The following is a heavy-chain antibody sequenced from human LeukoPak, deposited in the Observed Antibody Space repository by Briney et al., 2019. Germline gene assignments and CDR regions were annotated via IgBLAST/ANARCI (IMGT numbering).Heavy chain of an antibody. CDR1: GFTFTNYA. CDR3: ARGGSYYVSDLDY. D-gene: IGHD1-26*01. Sequence: PGGSLRLSCAASGFTFTNYAMYWVRQAPGKGLEWVAVISYDENNKYYADSVEGRFTISRDNSKNTLYLQMNSLRAEDTAVYYCARGGSYYVSDLDYWGQGTLATVSS. V-gene: IGHV3-30-3*01. CDR2: ISYDENNK. J-gene: IGHJ4*02.